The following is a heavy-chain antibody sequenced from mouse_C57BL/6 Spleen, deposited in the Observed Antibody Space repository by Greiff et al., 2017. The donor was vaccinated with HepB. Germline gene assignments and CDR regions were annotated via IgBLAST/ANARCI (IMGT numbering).Heavy chain of an antibody. V-gene: IGHV1-22*01. CDR2: INPNNGGT. CDR3: ARGGDAMDY. Sequence: EVQLQQSGPELVKPGASVKMSCKASGYTFTDYYMHWVKQSHGKSLEWIGYINPNNGGTSYNQKFKGKATLTVNKSSSTAYMELRSLTSEDAAVYYCARGGDAMDYWGQGTSVTVSS. CDR1: GYTFTDYY. J-gene: IGHJ4*01.